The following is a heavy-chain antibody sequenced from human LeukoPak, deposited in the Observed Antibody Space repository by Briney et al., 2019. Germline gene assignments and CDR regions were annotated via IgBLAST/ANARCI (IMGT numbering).Heavy chain of an antibody. J-gene: IGHJ4*02. CDR2: IRRKAHGGTT. Sequence: GGSLRLSCTASGFTFGDYAMSWVRQAPGKGLGWVSFIRRKAHGGTTEYGASVKGRFSSSRDDSKSIAYLQMNSLKSEDTAVYFCTRVTYYYDNSGYFHFDYWGQGTLVTVSS. CDR3: TRVTYYYDNSGYFHFDY. CDR1: GFTFGDYA. V-gene: IGHV3-49*04. D-gene: IGHD3-22*01.